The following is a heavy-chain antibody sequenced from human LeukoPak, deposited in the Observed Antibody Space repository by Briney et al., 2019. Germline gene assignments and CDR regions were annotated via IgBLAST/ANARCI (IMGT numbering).Heavy chain of an antibody. V-gene: IGHV4-59*08. J-gene: IGHJ3*02. D-gene: IGHD3-16*01. CDR3: ARRNVLTEGEAFDI. Sequence: SETLSLTCTVSGGSISNYYWTWIRQPPGTGLEWIGYVYNSGNTNYNPSLRSRVTILMDASKKQFSLKLNSVTAADTAVYFCARRNVLTEGEAFDIWGQGTLVTVSS. CDR1: GGSISNYY. CDR2: VYNSGNT.